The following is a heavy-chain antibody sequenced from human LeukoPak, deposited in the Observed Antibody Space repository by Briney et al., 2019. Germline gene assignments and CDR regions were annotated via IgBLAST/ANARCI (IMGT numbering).Heavy chain of an antibody. CDR1: GGTFSSYA. Sequence: ASVKVSCKASGGTFSSYAISWVRQAPGQGLEWMGRIIPILGIANYAQKFQGRVTITADKSTSTAYMELSSLRSEDTAAYYCARGPPGYCSGGSCYYYYYYGMDVWGQGTTVTVSS. J-gene: IGHJ6*02. CDR2: IIPILGIA. D-gene: IGHD2-15*01. V-gene: IGHV1-69*04. CDR3: ARGPPGYCSGGSCYYYYYYGMDV.